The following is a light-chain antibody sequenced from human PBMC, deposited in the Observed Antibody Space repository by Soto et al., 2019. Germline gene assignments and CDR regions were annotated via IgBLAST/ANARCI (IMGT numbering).Light chain of an antibody. J-gene: IGKJ1*01. Sequence: EIVLTQSPGTLSLSPGERATLSCRASQSVSSSYLAWYQQKPGQAPRLLIYGASSRATGIPDRFSGSGSGTDFTLTISKLEPEDFAVYYCQQSGSSPWTFGQGTKVDNK. CDR3: QQSGSSPWT. V-gene: IGKV3-20*01. CDR2: GAS. CDR1: QSVSSSY.